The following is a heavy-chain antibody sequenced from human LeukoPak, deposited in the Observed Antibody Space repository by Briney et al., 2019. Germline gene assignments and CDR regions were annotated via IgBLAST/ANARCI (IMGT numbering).Heavy chain of an antibody. CDR1: GGSFSGYY. CDR3: ARTSEQLERRGSLCC. D-gene: IGHD1-1*01. CDR2: INYSGST. V-gene: IGHV4-34*01. J-gene: IGHJ4*02. Sequence: PSETLSLTCAVYGGSFSGYYWSWIRQPPGKGLEWIGEINYSGSTNYNPSLKSRVTISVDTSKNQFSLKLSSMTAADTAVYYCARTSEQLERRGSLCCWGQGTLVTVSS.